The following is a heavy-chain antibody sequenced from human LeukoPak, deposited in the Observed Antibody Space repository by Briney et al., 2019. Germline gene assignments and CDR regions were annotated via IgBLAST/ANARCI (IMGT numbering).Heavy chain of an antibody. D-gene: IGHD4-17*01. CDR2: IYYSGST. V-gene: IGHV4-39*01. CDR3: ASTEDDYGDYYWYFDL. CDR1: GGSISSSSYY. J-gene: IGHJ2*01. Sequence: SETLSLTCTVSGGSISSSSYYWGWIRQPPGKGLEWIGSIYYSGSTYYNPSLKSRVTISVDTSKNQFSLKLSSVTAADTAAYYCASTEDDYGDYYWYFDLWGRGTLVTVSS.